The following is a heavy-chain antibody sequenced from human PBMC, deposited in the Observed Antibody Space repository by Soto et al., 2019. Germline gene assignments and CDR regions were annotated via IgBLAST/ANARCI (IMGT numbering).Heavy chain of an antibody. Sequence: TLSLTCAVSGGSISSSNWWSWVRQPPGKGLEWIGEIYHSGSTNYNPSLKSRATISVDKSKNQFSLKLSSVTAADTAAYYCAREGGHYYGPGRVGSMDVWGQGTTVTVSS. CDR3: AREGGHYYGPGRVGSMDV. CDR2: IYHSGST. CDR1: GGSISSSNW. V-gene: IGHV4-4*02. J-gene: IGHJ6*02. D-gene: IGHD3-10*01.